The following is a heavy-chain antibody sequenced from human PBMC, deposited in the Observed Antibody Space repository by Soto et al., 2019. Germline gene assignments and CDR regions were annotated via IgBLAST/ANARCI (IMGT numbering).Heavy chain of an antibody. V-gene: IGHV4-59*01. CDR1: GVSISSYY. CDR2: IYYSGST. Sequence: SETLSLTCTVSGVSISSYYCSWIRQPPGKGLEWIGYIYYSGSTNYNPSLKSRVTISVDTSKNQFSLKLSSVTAADTVMYYCARSSLPGYSYYYMDVWGKGTTVTRLL. D-gene: IGHD3-22*01. CDR3: ARSSLPGYSYYYMDV. J-gene: IGHJ6*03.